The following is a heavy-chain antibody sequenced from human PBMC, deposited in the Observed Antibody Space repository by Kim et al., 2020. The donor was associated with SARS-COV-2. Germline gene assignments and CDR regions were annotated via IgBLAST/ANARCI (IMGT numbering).Heavy chain of an antibody. CDR3: ARVYGDFLNFDY. Sequence: NYAQKFQGRVTMTRDTSISTAYMELSRLRSDDTAVYYCARVYGDFLNFDYWGQGTLVTVSS. V-gene: IGHV1-2*02. J-gene: IGHJ4*02. D-gene: IGHD4-17*01.